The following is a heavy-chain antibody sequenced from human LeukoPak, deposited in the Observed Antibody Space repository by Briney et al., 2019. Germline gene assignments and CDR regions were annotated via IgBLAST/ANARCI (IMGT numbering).Heavy chain of an antibody. V-gene: IGHV3-23*01. CDR2: IGGSGDST. CDR3: ARGPPYSGWFDY. CDR1: GFIFNNYG. Sequence: GGSLRLSCAASGFIFNNYGMSWVRQAPGKGLEWVSVIGGSGDSTYYADSVKGRFTISRDNAKNTLYLQMNSLRAEDTAVYYCARGPPYSGWFDYWGQGTLVTVSS. D-gene: IGHD6-19*01. J-gene: IGHJ4*02.